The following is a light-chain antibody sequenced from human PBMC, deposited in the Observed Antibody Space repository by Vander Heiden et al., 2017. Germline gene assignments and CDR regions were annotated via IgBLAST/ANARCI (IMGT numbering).Light chain of an antibody. CDR1: QSVSSN. Sequence: EIVMTQSPATLSVSPGERATLPCRASQSVSSNLAWYQQKPGQAPRLLIYGASTRATGIPARFSGSGSGTEFTLTISSLQSEDFAVYYCQQYNNWLTWTFGQGPRWKSN. CDR2: GAS. J-gene: IGKJ1*01. CDR3: QQYNNWLTWT. V-gene: IGKV3-15*01.